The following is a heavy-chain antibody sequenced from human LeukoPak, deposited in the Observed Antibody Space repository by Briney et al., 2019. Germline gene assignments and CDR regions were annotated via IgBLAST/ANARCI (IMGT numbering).Heavy chain of an antibody. Sequence: GASVKVSRKASGYTFTSYAMNWVRQAPGQGLEWMGWINTNTGNPTYAQGFTGRFVFSLDTSVSTAYLQISSLKAEDTAVYYCAKQAILMAQLYYFDYWGQGTLVTVSS. D-gene: IGHD2-8*01. V-gene: IGHV7-4-1*02. CDR1: GYTFTSYA. CDR2: INTNTGNP. CDR3: AKQAILMAQLYYFDY. J-gene: IGHJ4*02.